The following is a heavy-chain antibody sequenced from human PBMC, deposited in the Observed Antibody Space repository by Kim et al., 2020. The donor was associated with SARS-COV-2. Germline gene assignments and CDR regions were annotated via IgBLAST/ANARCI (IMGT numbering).Heavy chain of an antibody. CDR1: GGSISSSNW. V-gene: IGHV4-4*02. CDR3: ARRTTVTPYGMDV. CDR2: IYHSGST. D-gene: IGHD4-17*01. J-gene: IGHJ6*02. Sequence: SETLSLTCAVSGGSISSSNWWSWVRQPPGKGLEWIGEIYHSGSTNYNPSLKSRVTISVDKSKNQFSLKLSSVTAADTAVYYCARRTTVTPYGMDVWGQGTTVTVSS.